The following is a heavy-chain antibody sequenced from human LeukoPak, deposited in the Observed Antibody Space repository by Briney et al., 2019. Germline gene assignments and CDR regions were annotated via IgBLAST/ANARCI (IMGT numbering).Heavy chain of an antibody. J-gene: IGHJ3*02. Sequence: SETLSLTCTVSGGSISSSDYYWGWIRQPPGKGLEWIGTIYYSGSTYYNPSLKSRVSISVDTSKNHFSLKLSSETAADTALYYCARQTFYDFSRRAFDIWGQGTLVTVPS. CDR1: GGSISSSDYY. D-gene: IGHD3-3*01. CDR3: ARQTFYDFSRRAFDI. CDR2: IYYSGST. V-gene: IGHV4-39*01.